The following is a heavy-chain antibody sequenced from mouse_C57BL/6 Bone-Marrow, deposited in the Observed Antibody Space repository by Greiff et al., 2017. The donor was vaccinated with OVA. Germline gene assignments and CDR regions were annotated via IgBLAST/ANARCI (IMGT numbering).Heavy chain of an antibody. D-gene: IGHD1-1*01. Sequence: LVESGAELVRPGASVTLSCKASGYTFTDYEMHWVKQTPVHGLEWIGAIDPETGGTAYNQKFKGKAILTADKSSSPAYMELRSLTSEDSAVYYCTRAPYYYGSSYAWFAYWGQGTLVTVSA. CDR1: GYTFTDYE. V-gene: IGHV1-15*01. CDR2: IDPETGGT. J-gene: IGHJ3*01. CDR3: TRAPYYYGSSYAWFAY.